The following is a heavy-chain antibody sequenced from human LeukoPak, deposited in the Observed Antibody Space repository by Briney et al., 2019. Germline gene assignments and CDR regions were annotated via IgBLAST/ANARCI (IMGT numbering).Heavy chain of an antibody. D-gene: IGHD5/OR15-5a*01. V-gene: IGHV3-74*01. CDR3: ARDWVYEIDY. CDR2: ISHDGII. J-gene: IGHJ4*02. CDR1: GFTFSSYV. Sequence: PGGSLRLSCETAGFTFSSYVMHWVRRTPGKGLVWVSRISHDGIISYADSVKGRFTISRDNAKNTLTLQMNSLRVEDTAVYFCARDWVYEIDYWGRGTLVTVSS.